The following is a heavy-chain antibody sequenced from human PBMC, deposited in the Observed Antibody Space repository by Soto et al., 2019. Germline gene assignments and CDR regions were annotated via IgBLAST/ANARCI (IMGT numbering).Heavy chain of an antibody. D-gene: IGHD4-17*01. V-gene: IGHV4-31*03. Sequence: QVQLQESGPGLVKPSQTLSLTCTVSGGSISSGGYYWSWIRQHPGKGLEWIGYIYYSGSTYYNPSLKIRVTISVDTSKNQFSLKLSSVTAADTAVYYCARAPVTPKYNWFDPWGQGTLVTVSS. CDR2: IYYSGST. J-gene: IGHJ5*02. CDR3: ARAPVTPKYNWFDP. CDR1: GGSISSGGYY.